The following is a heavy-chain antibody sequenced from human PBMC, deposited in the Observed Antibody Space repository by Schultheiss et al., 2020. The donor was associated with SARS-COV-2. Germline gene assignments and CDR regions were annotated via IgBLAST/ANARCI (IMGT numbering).Heavy chain of an antibody. J-gene: IGHJ4*02. CDR2: IYTSGST. V-gene: IGHV4-61*02. Sequence: SQTLSLTCTVSGGSISSGSYYWSWIRQPAGKGLEWIGRIYTSGSTNYNPSLKSRVTISVDKSKNQFSLKLSSVTAADTAVYYCARLADYDILTGTSAFDYWGQGTLVTVSS. D-gene: IGHD3-9*01. CDR3: ARLADYDILTGTSAFDY. CDR1: GGSISSGSYY.